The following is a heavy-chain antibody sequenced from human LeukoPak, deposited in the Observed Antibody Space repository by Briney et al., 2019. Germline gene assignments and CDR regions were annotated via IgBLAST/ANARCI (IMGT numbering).Heavy chain of an antibody. CDR1: GGSFIGYH. J-gene: IGHJ5*02. D-gene: IGHD2-15*01. V-gene: IGHV4-34*01. CDR2: INHRGST. Sequence: PSETLSLTCAVYGGSFIGYHWSWIRQPPWKGLEWIGEINHRGSTNYNPSLKSRVTISVDTSKNQFSLKLSSVTAADTAVFYCASLVVVAATRWFDPWGQGTLVTVSS. CDR3: ASLVVVAATRWFDP.